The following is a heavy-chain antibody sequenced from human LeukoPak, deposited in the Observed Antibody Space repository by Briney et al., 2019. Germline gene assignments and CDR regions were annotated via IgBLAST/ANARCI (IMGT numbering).Heavy chain of an antibody. CDR3: ARDLEHCRNIICSNSAY. V-gene: IGHV4-4*07. D-gene: IGHD2-2*01. J-gene: IGHJ4*02. CDR2: IYTSGST. CDR1: GGSFSGYY. Sequence: PSETLSLTCAVYGGSFSGYYWSWIRQPAGKGLEWIGRIYTSGSTNYNPSLKSRVTMSVDTSKNQFSLKLSSVTAADTAVYYCARDLEHCRNIICSNSAYWGQGTLVTVSS.